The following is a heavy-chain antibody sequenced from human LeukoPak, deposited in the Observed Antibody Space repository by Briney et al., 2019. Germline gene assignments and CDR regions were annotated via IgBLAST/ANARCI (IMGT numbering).Heavy chain of an antibody. CDR2: VDPEDGET. V-gene: IGHV1-69-2*01. D-gene: IGHD3-16*01. Sequence: ASVKVSCKVSGYTFTDYYMHWVQQAPGKGVEWMGLVDPEDGETIYAEKFQGRVTITADTSTDTAYMELSSLRSEDTAVYYCAMLVGENWFDPWGQGTLVTVSS. CDR1: GYTFTDYY. CDR3: AMLVGENWFDP. J-gene: IGHJ5*02.